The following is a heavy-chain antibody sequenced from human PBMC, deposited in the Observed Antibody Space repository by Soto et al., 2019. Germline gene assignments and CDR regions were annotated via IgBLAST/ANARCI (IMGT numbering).Heavy chain of an antibody. D-gene: IGHD2-15*01. CDR2: IYDDGSA. Sequence: SETLSLTCTVSGGSISSSYWSWIRQPPGKGLEWLAYIYDDGSANYNPSLKSRATISLDMSKNQFSLKLTSVTAADTAVYYCARDKYCSGGSCRKNWFDPWGQGTLGTVSS. CDR3: ARDKYCSGGSCRKNWFDP. V-gene: IGHV4-59*01. J-gene: IGHJ5*02. CDR1: GGSISSSY.